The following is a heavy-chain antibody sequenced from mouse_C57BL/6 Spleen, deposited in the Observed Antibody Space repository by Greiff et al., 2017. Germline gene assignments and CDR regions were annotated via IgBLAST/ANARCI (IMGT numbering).Heavy chain of an antibody. CDR3: ARAYYGSSYDYYAMDY. CDR1: GFTFSSYA. Sequence: EVQGVESGGGLVKPGGSLKLSCAASGFTFSSYAMSWVRQTPEKRLEWVATISDGGSYTYYPDNVKGRFTISRDNAKNNLYLQMSHLKSEDTAMYYCARAYYGSSYDYYAMDYWGQGTSVTVSS. CDR2: ISDGGSYT. V-gene: IGHV5-4*01. D-gene: IGHD1-1*01. J-gene: IGHJ4*01.